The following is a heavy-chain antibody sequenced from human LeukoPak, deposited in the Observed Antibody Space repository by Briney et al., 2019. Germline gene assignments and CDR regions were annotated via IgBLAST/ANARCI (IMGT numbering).Heavy chain of an antibody. J-gene: IGHJ4*02. D-gene: IGHD3-3*01. CDR3: ARALSRDYDFWSGEGACSDY. V-gene: IGHV3-30-3*01. CDR2: ISYDGSNK. Sequence: PGGSLRLSCAASGFTFSSYAMHWVRQAPGKGLEWVAVISYDGSNKYYADSVKGRFTISRDNSKNTLYLQMNSLRAEDTAVYYCARALSRDYDFWSGEGACSDYWGQGTLVTVSS. CDR1: GFTFSSYA.